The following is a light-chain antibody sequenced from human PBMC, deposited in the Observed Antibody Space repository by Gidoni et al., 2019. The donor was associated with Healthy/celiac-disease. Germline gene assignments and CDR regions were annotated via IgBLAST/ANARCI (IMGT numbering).Light chain of an antibody. Sequence: EIVLTQSPGTLSLSPGERATLSCRASQSVSSSYLAWYQQTPGQAPRLLIYGASSRATGSPDRFSGSGSGTDFTLTISRLEPEDFAVYYCQQYGSSRWTFGQGTKVEIK. CDR1: QSVSSSY. V-gene: IGKV3-20*01. J-gene: IGKJ1*01. CDR3: QQYGSSRWT. CDR2: GAS.